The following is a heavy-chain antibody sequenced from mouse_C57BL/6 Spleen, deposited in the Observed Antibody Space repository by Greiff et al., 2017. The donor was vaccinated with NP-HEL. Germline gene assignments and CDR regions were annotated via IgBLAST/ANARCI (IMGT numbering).Heavy chain of an antibody. D-gene: IGHD1-1*02. Sequence: ESGAELVRPGASVTLSCKASGYTFTDYEMHWVKQTPVHGLEWIGAIDPETGGTAYNQKFKGKAILTADKSSSTAYMELRSLTSEDSAVYYCTRGGGNPFAYWGQGTLVTVSA. CDR3: TRGGGNPFAY. J-gene: IGHJ3*01. V-gene: IGHV1-15*01. CDR2: IDPETGGT. CDR1: GYTFTDYE.